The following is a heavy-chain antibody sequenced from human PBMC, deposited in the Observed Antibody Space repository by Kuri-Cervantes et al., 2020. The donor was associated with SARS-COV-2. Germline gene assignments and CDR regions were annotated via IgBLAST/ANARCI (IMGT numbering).Heavy chain of an antibody. J-gene: IGHJ4*02. Sequence: GESLKISCAASGFTFSNYEMNWVRQAPRKGLEWLSYISISGNTIYYADSVKGRFTISRDNAKNMLFLQMNSLRAEDTAVYYCARVLGAYDYCDYWGQGTLVTVSS. V-gene: IGHV3-48*03. CDR1: GFTFSNYE. D-gene: IGHD5-12*01. CDR3: ARVLGAYDYCDY. CDR2: ISISGNTI.